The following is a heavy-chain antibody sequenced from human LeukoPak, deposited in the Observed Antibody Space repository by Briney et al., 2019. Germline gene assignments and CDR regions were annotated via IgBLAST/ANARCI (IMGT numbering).Heavy chain of an antibody. V-gene: IGHV1-24*01. CDR3: ATFGVRGEIGGGADYFDY. CDR1: GYTLTELS. Sequence: ASVKVSCKVSGYTLTELSMHWVRQAPGKGLEWMGGFDPEDGETIYAQKFQGRVTMTEDTSTDTAYMELSSLRSEDTAVYYCATFGVRGEIGGGADYFDYWGQGTLVTVSS. D-gene: IGHD3-10*01. J-gene: IGHJ4*02. CDR2: FDPEDGET.